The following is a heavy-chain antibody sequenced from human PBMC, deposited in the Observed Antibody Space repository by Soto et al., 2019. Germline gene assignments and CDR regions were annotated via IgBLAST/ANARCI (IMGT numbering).Heavy chain of an antibody. CDR2: TYYRSKWYN. CDR3: ARGPTIFGVVSPHFDY. J-gene: IGHJ4*02. V-gene: IGHV6-1*01. CDR1: GDSVSSNSAA. D-gene: IGHD3-3*01. Sequence: PSQTLSLTCAISGDSVSSNSAAWNWIRQSPSRGLEWLGRTYYRSKWYNDYAVSVKSRITINPDTSKNQFSLQLNSVTPEDTAVYYCARGPTIFGVVSPHFDYWGQGTLVTVSS.